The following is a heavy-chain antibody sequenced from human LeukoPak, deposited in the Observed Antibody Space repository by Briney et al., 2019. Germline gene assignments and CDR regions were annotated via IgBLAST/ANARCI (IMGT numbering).Heavy chain of an antibody. D-gene: IGHD2-2*01. CDR2: ISSSSSYI. CDR1: GFTFSSYS. J-gene: IGHJ4*02. V-gene: IGHV3-21*01. Sequence: PGGSLRLSCAASGFTFSSYSMNWVRQAPGKGLEWVSSISSSSSYIYYADSVKGRFTISRDNAKNSLYLQMNSLRAEDTAVYYCARAPGGGYCSSTSCLVFDYWGQGTLVTVSS. CDR3: ARAPGGGYCSSTSCLVFDY.